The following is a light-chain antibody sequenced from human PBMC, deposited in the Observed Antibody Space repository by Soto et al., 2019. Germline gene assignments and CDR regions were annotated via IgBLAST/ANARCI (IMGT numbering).Light chain of an antibody. CDR2: GAS. Sequence: EIVMTQSPATLSVSPGERATLSCRASQSVSSNYLAWYQQKPGQAPRVLIYGASSRATGIPDRFSGSGSGADFTLTISRLEPEDFAVYYCQQYTTSPFTFGPGTKVDIK. CDR1: QSVSSNY. J-gene: IGKJ3*01. V-gene: IGKV3-20*01. CDR3: QQYTTSPFT.